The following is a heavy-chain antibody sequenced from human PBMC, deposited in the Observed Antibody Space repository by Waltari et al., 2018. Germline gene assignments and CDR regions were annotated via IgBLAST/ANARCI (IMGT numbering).Heavy chain of an antibody. V-gene: IGHV3-30*02. CDR2: SWLDGSDK. J-gene: IGHJ4*02. CDR1: GFTFSNFG. Sequence: QVNLVESGGGVVQPGGSLRPPCATSGFTFSNFGMHWVRQAPGKGLEWVALSWLDGSDKFYADSVRGRFTISRDNSARTLYLDMDSLRLDDTAMYYCAKDAFGNTYLDFWGQGTLVTVSS. CDR3: AKDAFGNTYLDF. D-gene: IGHD2-2*02.